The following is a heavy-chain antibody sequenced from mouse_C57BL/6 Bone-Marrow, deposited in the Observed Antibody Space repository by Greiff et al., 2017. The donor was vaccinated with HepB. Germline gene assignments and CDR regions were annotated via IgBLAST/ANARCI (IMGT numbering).Heavy chain of an antibody. D-gene: IGHD1-1*01. J-gene: IGHJ4*01. CDR2: ISYDGSN. CDR1: GYSITSGYY. V-gene: IGHV3-6*01. Sequence: VQLKESGPGLVKPSQSLSLTCSVTGYSITSGYYWNWIRQFPGNKLEWMGYISYDGSNNYNPSLKNRISITRDTSKNQFFLKLNSVTTEDTATYYRARKGLYYYGSEDYWGQGTSVTVSS. CDR3: ARKGLYYYGSEDY.